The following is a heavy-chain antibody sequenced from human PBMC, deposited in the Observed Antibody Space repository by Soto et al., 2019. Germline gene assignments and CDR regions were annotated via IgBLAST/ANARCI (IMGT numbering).Heavy chain of an antibody. CDR3: ANPGLGYSYVPLNWFDP. V-gene: IGHV3-23*01. Sequence: PGGSLRLSCAASGFTFSSYAMSWVRQAPGKGLEWVSAISGSGGSTYYADSVKGRFTISRDNSKNTLYLQMNSLRAEDTAVYYCANPGLGYSYVPLNWFDPWGQGTLVTVSS. D-gene: IGHD5-18*01. CDR1: GFTFSSYA. J-gene: IGHJ5*02. CDR2: ISGSGGST.